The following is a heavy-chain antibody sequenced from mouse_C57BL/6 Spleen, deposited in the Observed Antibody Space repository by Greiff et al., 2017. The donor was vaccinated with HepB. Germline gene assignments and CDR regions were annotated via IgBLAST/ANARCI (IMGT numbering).Heavy chain of an antibody. V-gene: IGHV1-39*01. CDR1: GYSFTDYN. CDR2: INPNYGTT. CDR3: ARMDYGSSYGYFDV. J-gene: IGHJ1*03. Sequence: EVKVVESGPELVKPGASVKISCKASGYSFTDYNMNWVKQSNGKSLEWIGVINPNYGTTSYNQKFKGKAKLTVDQSSSTAYMQLNSLTSEDSAVYYCARMDYGSSYGYFDVWGTGTTVTVSS. D-gene: IGHD1-1*01.